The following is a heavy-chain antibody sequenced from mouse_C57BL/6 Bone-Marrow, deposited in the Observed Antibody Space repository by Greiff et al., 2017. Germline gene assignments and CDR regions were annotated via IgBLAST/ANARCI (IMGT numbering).Heavy chain of an antibody. J-gene: IGHJ3*01. CDR2: ISYDGSN. D-gene: IGHD1-1*01. CDR3: ARAGYYGTFAY. V-gene: IGHV3-6*01. CDR1: GYSITSGYY. Sequence: EVKVEESGPGLVKPSQSLSLTCSVTGYSITSGYYWNWIRQFPGNKLEWMGYISYDGSNNYNPSLKNRISITRDTSKNQFFLKLNSVTTEDTATYYCARAGYYGTFAYWGQGTLVTVSA.